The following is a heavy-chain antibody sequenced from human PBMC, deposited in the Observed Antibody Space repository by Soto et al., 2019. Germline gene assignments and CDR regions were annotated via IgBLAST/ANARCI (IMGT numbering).Heavy chain of an antibody. J-gene: IGHJ6*02. CDR2: IYYSGST. Sequence: QLQLQESGPGLVKPSETLSLTCTVSGGSISSSSYYWGWIRQPPGKGLEWIGSIYYSGSTYYNPSLKSRVTISVDTSKNQFSLKLSSVTAADTAVYYCASTSRYYYGMDVWGQGTTVTVSS. CDR1: GGSISSSSYY. CDR3: ASTSRYYYGMDV. V-gene: IGHV4-39*01.